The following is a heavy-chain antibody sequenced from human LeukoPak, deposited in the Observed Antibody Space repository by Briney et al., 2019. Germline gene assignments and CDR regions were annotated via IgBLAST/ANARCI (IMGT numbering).Heavy chain of an antibody. D-gene: IGHD3-3*01. CDR3: TRSAEWLLAYPSDS. J-gene: IGHJ4*02. V-gene: IGHV3-49*04. CDR2: IRSKTYGGTT. CDR1: GFRFGDYA. Sequence: GGSLRLSRRGSGFRFGDYAVSWVRQAPGKGLEGLGLIRSKTYGGTTEYAASMKGKVTISRDDSKSIAYLQMNSLRTEDTAVYYCTRSAEWLLAYPSDSWGQGTLVTVSS.